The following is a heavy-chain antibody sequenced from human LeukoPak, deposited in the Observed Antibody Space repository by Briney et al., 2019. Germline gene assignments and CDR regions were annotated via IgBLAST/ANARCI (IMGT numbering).Heavy chain of an antibody. Sequence: GGSLRLSCLASGFSFGDYAMNWARQAPGKGLEWVGFIRSKAYGEITEYAPSVKVRFTISRDKSKGIVYLQMHGLQTDDTAVYYCTKSWNYAWDYWGQGTLVTVSS. V-gene: IGHV3-49*04. J-gene: IGHJ4*02. CDR3: TKSWNYAWDY. CDR2: IRSKAYGEIT. CDR1: GFSFGDYA. D-gene: IGHD1-7*01.